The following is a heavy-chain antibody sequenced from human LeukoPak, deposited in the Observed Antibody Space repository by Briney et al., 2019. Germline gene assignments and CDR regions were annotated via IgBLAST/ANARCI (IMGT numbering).Heavy chain of an antibody. CDR1: GYSFTSHY. CDR3: ARDDGLWFGELLEDY. Sequence: ASVKVSCKASGYSFTSHYMHWVRQAPGQGLEWMGWINPNSGGTNYAQKFQGRVTMTRDTSISTAYMELSRLRSDDTAVYYCARDDGLWFGELLEDYWGQGTLVTVSS. J-gene: IGHJ4*02. CDR2: INPNSGGT. V-gene: IGHV1-2*02. D-gene: IGHD3-10*01.